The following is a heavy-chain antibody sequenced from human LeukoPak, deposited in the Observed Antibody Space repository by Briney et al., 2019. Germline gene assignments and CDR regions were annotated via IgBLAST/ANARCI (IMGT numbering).Heavy chain of an antibody. Sequence: PGGSLRLSCAASGFTVSSNYMSWVRQAPGKGLEWVSVIYSGGSTYYADSVKGRFTISRDNSKNTLYLQMNSLRAEDTAVYYCARDMASDDSSGYYPNWFDPWGQGTLVTVSS. CDR3: ARDMASDDSSGYYPNWFDP. V-gene: IGHV3-53*01. J-gene: IGHJ5*02. CDR1: GFTVSSNY. D-gene: IGHD3-22*01. CDR2: IYSGGST.